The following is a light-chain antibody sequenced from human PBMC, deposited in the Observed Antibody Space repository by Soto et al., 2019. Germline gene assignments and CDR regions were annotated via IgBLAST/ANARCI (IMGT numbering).Light chain of an antibody. Sequence: QSALTQPASVSGSPGQSITISCTGTSSDVGGYNFVSWYQQHPGQAPKLMIFDVGDRPSGVSNRFSGSKSGNTASLTISGLQAEDEADYYCCSYTSGSTPFVFGTGTKVTVL. CDR1: SSDVGGYNF. V-gene: IGLV2-14*03. J-gene: IGLJ1*01. CDR2: DVG. CDR3: CSYTSGSTPFV.